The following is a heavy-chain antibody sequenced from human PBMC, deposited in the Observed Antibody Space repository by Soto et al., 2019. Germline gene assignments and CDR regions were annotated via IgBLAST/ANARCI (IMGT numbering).Heavy chain of an antibody. J-gene: IGHJ4*02. CDR1: GGSLSGATYS. V-gene: IGHV4-30-2*01. CDR3: ARSREFDY. Sequence: PSETLSLTCGVSGGSLSGATYSWNWIRQPSGKGLEWIGYIFPSGTTYYNPSLKSRVTISIDVSKNQFSLSLRSLTAADTAVYYCARSREFDYWSQGTLVTVSS. CDR2: IFPSGTT.